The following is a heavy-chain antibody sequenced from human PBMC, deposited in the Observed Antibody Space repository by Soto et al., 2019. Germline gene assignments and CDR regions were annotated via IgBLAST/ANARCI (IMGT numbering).Heavy chain of an antibody. J-gene: IGHJ4*02. Sequence: QVQLVQSGAEVKKPGSSVKVSCKASGGTFSSYSINWVGQAPGQGLEWMGEIIPIFGTANYAQKFQGRVTITADESTSIAYMELSSLRSEDTAVYYCARDGGRHSGGIDYWGQGTLVTVSS. V-gene: IGHV1-69*01. CDR1: GGTFSSYS. CDR3: ARDGGRHSGGIDY. D-gene: IGHD1-26*01. CDR2: IIPIFGTA.